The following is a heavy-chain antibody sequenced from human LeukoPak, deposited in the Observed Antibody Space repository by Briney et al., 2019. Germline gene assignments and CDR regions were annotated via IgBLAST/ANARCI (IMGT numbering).Heavy chain of an antibody. J-gene: IGHJ4*02. V-gene: IGHV4-59*02. CDR3: ATLVYSGSRYHFDT. Sequence: SETLSLTCSVSNGAVKNYYWTWIRQPPGQGLEWIGNFLYSGTTTYRASLASRLIISVDNSKNTVSRRPFSGTAADTAVYYCATLVYSGSRYHFDTWGQGTLVTVSS. D-gene: IGHD1-26*01. CDR1: NGAVKNYY. CDR2: FLYSGTT.